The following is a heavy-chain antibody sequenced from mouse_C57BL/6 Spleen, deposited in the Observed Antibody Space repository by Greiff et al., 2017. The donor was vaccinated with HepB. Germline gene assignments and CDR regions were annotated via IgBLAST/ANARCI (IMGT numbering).Heavy chain of an antibody. D-gene: IGHD1-3*01. V-gene: IGHV1-15*01. CDR1: GYTFTDYE. Sequence: QVQLQQSGAELVRPGASVTLSCKASGYTFTDYEMHWVKQTPVNGLEWIGAINPETGGTAYNQKFKGKAILTADKSSSTAYMELLSLTSEDSAVYYGTSLRDNDCFAYWGQGTLVTVSA. J-gene: IGHJ3*01. CDR3: TSLRDNDCFAY. CDR2: INPETGGT.